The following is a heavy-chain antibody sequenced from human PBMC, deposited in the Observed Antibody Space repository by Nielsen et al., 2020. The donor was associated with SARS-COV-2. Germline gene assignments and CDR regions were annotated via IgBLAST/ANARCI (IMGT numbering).Heavy chain of an antibody. CDR2: ISSSGSTI. D-gene: IGHD2-2*01. V-gene: IGHV3-48*03. J-gene: IGHJ4*02. CDR1: GFTFSSYE. Sequence: GESLKISCAASGFTFSSYEMNWVRQAPGKGLEWVSYISSSGSTIYCADSVKGRFTISRDNAKNSLYLQMNSLRAEDMAVYYCAKGRDCNSVSCYGVSDYWGQGTLVTVSS. CDR3: AKGRDCNSVSCYGVSDY.